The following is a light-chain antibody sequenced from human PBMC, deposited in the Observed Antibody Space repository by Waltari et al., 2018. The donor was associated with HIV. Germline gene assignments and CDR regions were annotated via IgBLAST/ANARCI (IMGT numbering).Light chain of an antibody. CDR2: LNSYGSH. Sequence: QLVLTQSPSASASLGASVKLTCTLSSGPSAYAIAWHQQQPEKGPRYLMKLNSYGSHSKGDGIPDRFSGSSSGTERYLTISSLQSEDGADYYCQTWGNGFVIFGGGTKLSVL. V-gene: IGLV4-69*02. CDR1: SGPSAYA. CDR3: QTWGNGFVI. J-gene: IGLJ2*01.